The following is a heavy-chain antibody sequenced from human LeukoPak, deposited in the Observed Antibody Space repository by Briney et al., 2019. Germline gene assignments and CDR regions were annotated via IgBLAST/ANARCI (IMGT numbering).Heavy chain of an antibody. V-gene: IGHV4-4*02. J-gene: IGHJ3*02. CDR3: AREGGYYGSGSYRRLNAFDI. Sequence: SGTLSLTCAVSGGSISSINWWSWVRQPPGKGLEWIGEIYHSGSTNYNPSLKSRVTISVDKSKNQFSLKLSSVTAADTAVYYCAREGGYYGSGSYRRLNAFDIWGQGTMVTVSS. D-gene: IGHD3-10*01. CDR1: GGSISSINW. CDR2: IYHSGST.